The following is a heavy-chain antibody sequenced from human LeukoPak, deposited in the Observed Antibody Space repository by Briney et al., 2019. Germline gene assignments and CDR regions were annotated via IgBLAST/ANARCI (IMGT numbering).Heavy chain of an antibody. CDR2: ISYDGRNK. CDR1: GFTFSSYA. V-gene: IGHV3-30*04. Sequence: PGGSLRLSCAASGFTFSSYAMHWVRQAPGKGLEWVAVISYDGRNKYYADSVKGRFTISRDNSKNTLYLQMNSLRAEDTAVYYCAKEPPFYSDSSAHYGGFDYWGQGTLVTVSS. CDR3: AKEPPFYSDSSAHYGGFDY. D-gene: IGHD3-22*01. J-gene: IGHJ4*02.